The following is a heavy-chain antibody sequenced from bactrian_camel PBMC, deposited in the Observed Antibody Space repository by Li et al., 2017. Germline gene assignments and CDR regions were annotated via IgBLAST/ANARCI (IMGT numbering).Heavy chain of an antibody. CDR3: AAVVDLLGDCVPDSLKADNNY. CDR1: GFTVTSYC. Sequence: VQLVESGGGSVQAGRSLRLSCKVSGFTVTSYCLGWFRQAPGQEGEGVATIDSDDATSYIDPVKDRFTISKDNAKNTLYLQMNNLKLEDTAMFYCAAVVDLLGDCVPDSLKADNNYWGQGTQVTVS. CDR2: IDSDDAT. D-gene: IGHD1*01. V-gene: IGHV3S26*01. J-gene: IGHJ4*01.